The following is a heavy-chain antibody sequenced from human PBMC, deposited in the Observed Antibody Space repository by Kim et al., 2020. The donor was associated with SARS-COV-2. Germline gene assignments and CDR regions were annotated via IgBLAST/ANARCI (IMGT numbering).Heavy chain of an antibody. Sequence: GGSLRLSCAASGFTFSSYAMHWVRQAPGKGLEWVAVISYDGSNKYYADSVKGRFTISRDNSKNTLYLQMNSLRAEDTAVYYCAREGPLLWFGELLYVDY. CDR2: ISYDGSNK. V-gene: IGHV3-30-3*01. J-gene: IGHJ4*01. D-gene: IGHD3-10*01. CDR1: GFTFSSYA. CDR3: AREGPLLWFGELLYVDY.